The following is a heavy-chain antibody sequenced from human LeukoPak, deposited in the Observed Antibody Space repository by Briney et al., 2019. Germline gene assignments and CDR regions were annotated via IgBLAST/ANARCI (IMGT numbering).Heavy chain of an antibody. J-gene: IGHJ5*02. CDR2: ISYDGSNK. CDR3: ARDGRYCSGGSCLAPGFDP. Sequence: GGPLRLSCAASGFTFSSYAMHWVRQAPGKGLAGVAVISYDGSNKYYADSVKGRFTISRDNSKNTLYLQMNSLRAEDTAVYYCARDGRYCSGGSCLAPGFDPWGQGTLVTVSS. CDR1: GFTFSSYA. D-gene: IGHD2-15*01. V-gene: IGHV3-30*04.